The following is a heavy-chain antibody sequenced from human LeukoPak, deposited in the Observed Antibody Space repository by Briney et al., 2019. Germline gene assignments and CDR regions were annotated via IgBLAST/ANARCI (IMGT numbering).Heavy chain of an antibody. CDR2: IYYSGST. V-gene: IGHV4-59*01. J-gene: IGHJ3*02. D-gene: IGHD5-24*01. Sequence: SETLSLTCTVSGGSISSYYWSWIRQPPGKGLEWVGYIYYSGSTNYNPSLKSRVTISVDTSKNQFSLKLSSVTAADTAVYYCARDNAGRDGYNPDAFDIWGQGTMVTVSS. CDR3: ARDNAGRDGYNPDAFDI. CDR1: GGSISSYY.